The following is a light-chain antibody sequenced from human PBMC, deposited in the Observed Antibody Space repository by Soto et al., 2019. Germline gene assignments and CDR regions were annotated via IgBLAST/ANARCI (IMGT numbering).Light chain of an antibody. CDR1: SSDIGGYNF. Sequence: QSVLTQPASVSGSPGQSITISCTGTSSDIGGYNFVSWYQQHPGKAPKLMIYDVSNRPSGVSNRFSGSKSGNTASLTISGLQTEDEAHYYCSSYTNSVTRVVFGGWTKLTVL. V-gene: IGLV2-14*03. CDR3: SSYTNSVTRVV. J-gene: IGLJ3*02. CDR2: DVS.